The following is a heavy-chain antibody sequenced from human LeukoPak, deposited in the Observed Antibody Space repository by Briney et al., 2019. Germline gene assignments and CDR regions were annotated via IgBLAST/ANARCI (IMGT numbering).Heavy chain of an antibody. V-gene: IGHV3-23*01. D-gene: IGHD3-10*01. Sequence: PGGSLRLSCVASGFTFSNYVMAWVRQAPGKGLEYVSSIIGNGDSTYYADSVKGRFTISRDNSKNTLSLQMNSLRAEDTAVYYCAKVMGSGSYYVFGYWGQGTLVTVSS. CDR3: AKVMGSGSYYVFGY. J-gene: IGHJ4*02. CDR2: IIGNGDST. CDR1: GFTFSNYV.